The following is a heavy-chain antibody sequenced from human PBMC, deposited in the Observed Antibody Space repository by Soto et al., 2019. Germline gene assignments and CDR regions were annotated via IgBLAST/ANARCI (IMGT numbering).Heavy chain of an antibody. J-gene: IGHJ6*03. CDR2: ISWNSGSI. D-gene: IGHD2-2*01. V-gene: IGHV3-9*01. Sequence: EVQLVESGGGLVQPGRSLRLSCAASGFTFDDYAMHWVRQAPGKGLEWVSGISWNSGSIGYADSVKGRFTISRDNAKNSLYLQMNSLRAEDTALYYCAKAAVVPAALPYYMDVWGKGTTVTVSS. CDR1: GFTFDDYA. CDR3: AKAAVVPAALPYYMDV.